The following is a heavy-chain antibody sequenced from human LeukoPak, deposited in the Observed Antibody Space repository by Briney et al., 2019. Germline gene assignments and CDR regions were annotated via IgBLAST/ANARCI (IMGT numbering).Heavy chain of an antibody. CDR1: GFTVSSNY. CDR2: ISSSSSYI. J-gene: IGHJ6*02. Sequence: GGPLRLSCAASGFTVSSNYMSWVRQAPGKGLEWVSSISSSSSYIYYADSMKGRFTISRDNGKNSVYLQMNSLRAEDTAVYYCARGIGRFRHGLDVWGQGTTVTVSS. V-gene: IGHV3-21*06. D-gene: IGHD3-3*01. CDR3: ARGIGRFRHGLDV.